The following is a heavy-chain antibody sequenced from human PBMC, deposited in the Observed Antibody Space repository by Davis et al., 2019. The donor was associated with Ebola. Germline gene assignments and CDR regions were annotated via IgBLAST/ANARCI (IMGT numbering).Heavy chain of an antibody. V-gene: IGHV3-23*01. CDR2: ISGSGGST. CDR1: GFTFSSYA. D-gene: IGHD6-13*01. CDR3: VRHSSRWYYYPMDV. J-gene: IGHJ6*02. Sequence: GESLKISCAASGFTFSSYAMSWVRQAPGKGLEWVSAISGSGGSTYYADSVKGRFTISRDNSKNTLYLQMNSLRAEDTAVYYCVRHSSRWYYYPMDVWGQGTTVTVSS.